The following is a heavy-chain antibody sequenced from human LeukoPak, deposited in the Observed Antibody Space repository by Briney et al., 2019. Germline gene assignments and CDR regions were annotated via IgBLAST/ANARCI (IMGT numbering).Heavy chain of an antibody. CDR1: GFIFSGSP. Sequence: GGSLRLSCAASGFIFSGSPMHWVRQASGKGLEWVGRIKSKADSYATAYAASVKGRFTISRDDSKNTAYLQMNSLKSEDTAVYYCTRGPVGWNDEDAFDIWGQGTVVTVSS. D-gene: IGHD1-1*01. J-gene: IGHJ3*02. V-gene: IGHV3-73*01. CDR3: TRGPVGWNDEDAFDI. CDR2: IKSKADSYAT.